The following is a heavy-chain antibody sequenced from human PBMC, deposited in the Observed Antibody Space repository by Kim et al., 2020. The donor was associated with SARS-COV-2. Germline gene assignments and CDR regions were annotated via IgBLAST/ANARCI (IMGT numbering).Heavy chain of an antibody. J-gene: IGHJ6*02. CDR3: TTDTAMVSDYYYGMDV. D-gene: IGHD5-18*01. V-gene: IGHV3-15*01. Sequence: PVKGRFTISRDDSKNTLYLQMNSLKTEDTAVYYCTTDTAMVSDYYYGMDVWGQGTTVTVSS.